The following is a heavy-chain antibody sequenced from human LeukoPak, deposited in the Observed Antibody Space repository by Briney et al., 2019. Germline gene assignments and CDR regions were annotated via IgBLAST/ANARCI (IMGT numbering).Heavy chain of an antibody. D-gene: IGHD2-2*01. V-gene: IGHV3-7*01. Sequence: GGSLRLSCAASGFSPSDYWMRLVRQVAGEGLEWVANIKPDGSENYYVDSVKGPFTISRDNAKNSLYLQMNSLRAEDTAVYYCARGTSWGDVWGQGTTVTVSS. CDR2: IKPDGSEN. CDR3: ARGTSWGDV. CDR1: GFSPSDYW. J-gene: IGHJ6*02.